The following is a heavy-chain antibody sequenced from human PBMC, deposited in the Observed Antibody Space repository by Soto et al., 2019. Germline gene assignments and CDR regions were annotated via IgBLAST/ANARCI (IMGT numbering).Heavy chain of an antibody. CDR1: GYTFTSYA. CDR3: ARDSRFLEWFIGHYYYGMDV. D-gene: IGHD3-3*01. J-gene: IGHJ6*02. Sequence: ASVKVSCKASGYTFTSYAMHWVRQAPGQRLEWMGWINAGNGDTKYSQKFQGRVTITRDTSASTAYMELSSLRSEDTAVYYCARDSRFLEWFIGHYYYGMDVWGQGTTVTV. V-gene: IGHV1-3*01. CDR2: INAGNGDT.